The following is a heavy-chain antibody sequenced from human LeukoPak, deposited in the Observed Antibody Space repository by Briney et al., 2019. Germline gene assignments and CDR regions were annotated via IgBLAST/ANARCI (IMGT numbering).Heavy chain of an antibody. CDR2: IYYSGST. V-gene: IGHV4-59*01. CDR1: GVSISSYY. CDR3: ARVGELGGSYGVDY. Sequence: NTSETLSLTCTVSGVSISSYYWSWIRQPPGKGLEWIGYIYYSGSTNYNPSLKSRVTLSVDKSKHQFSLKLSSVTAADTAVYYCARVGELGGSYGVDYWGQGTLVTVSS. D-gene: IGHD1-26*01. J-gene: IGHJ4*02.